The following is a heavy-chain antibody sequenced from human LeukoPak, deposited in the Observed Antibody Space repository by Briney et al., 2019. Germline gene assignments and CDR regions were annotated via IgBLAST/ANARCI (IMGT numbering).Heavy chain of an antibody. J-gene: IGHJ4*02. CDR1: GGSISSSSYY. Sequence: SETLSLTCTVSGGSISSSSYYWGWIRQPPGKGLEWIGSIYHSGSTYYNPSLKSRVTISVDTSKNQFSLKLSSVTAADTAVYYCARVGYGGNVPDFDYWGQGTLVTVSS. CDR2: IYHSGST. V-gene: IGHV4-39*07. CDR3: ARVGYGGNVPDFDY. D-gene: IGHD4-23*01.